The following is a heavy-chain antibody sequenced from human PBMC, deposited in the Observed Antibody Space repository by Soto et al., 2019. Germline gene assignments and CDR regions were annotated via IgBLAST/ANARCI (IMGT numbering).Heavy chain of an antibody. CDR2: IWYDGSNK. D-gene: IGHD6-13*01. Sequence: QVQLVESGGGVVQPGRSLRLSCAASGFTFSSYGMHWVRQAPGKGLEWVAVIWYDGSNKYYADSVKGRFTISRDNSKNTLYLQMNSLRAEDTAVYYCARRYSSSWLDYWGQGTLVTVSS. CDR1: GFTFSSYG. CDR3: ARRYSSSWLDY. V-gene: IGHV3-33*01. J-gene: IGHJ4*02.